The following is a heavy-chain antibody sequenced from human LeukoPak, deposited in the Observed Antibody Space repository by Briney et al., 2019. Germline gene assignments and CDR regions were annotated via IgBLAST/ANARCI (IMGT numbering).Heavy chain of an antibody. Sequence: SETLSLTCTVSGGSISSSSYYWGWIRQPPGKGLEWIGSIYYSGSTYYDPSLKSRVTISVGTSKNQFSLKLSSVTAADTAVYYCARQTDGDYYYYYGMDVWGQGTTVTVSS. CDR1: GGSISSSSYY. J-gene: IGHJ6*02. V-gene: IGHV4-39*07. CDR3: ARQTDGDYYYYYGMDV. CDR2: IYYSGST. D-gene: IGHD4-17*01.